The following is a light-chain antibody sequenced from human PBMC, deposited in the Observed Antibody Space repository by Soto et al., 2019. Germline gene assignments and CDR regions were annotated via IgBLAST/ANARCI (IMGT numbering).Light chain of an antibody. Sequence: SYELTQPPSVSVAPGKTASISCGGNNIGSKGVHWHQQKPGQAPVLVIYSDTDLPPVIPGRFSGSNSANLATLTISRVEAADEADYYCQVWDIGSAHVVFGGGTKLPVL. CDR2: SDT. CDR1: NIGSKG. V-gene: IGLV3-21*04. CDR3: QVWDIGSAHVV. J-gene: IGLJ2*01.